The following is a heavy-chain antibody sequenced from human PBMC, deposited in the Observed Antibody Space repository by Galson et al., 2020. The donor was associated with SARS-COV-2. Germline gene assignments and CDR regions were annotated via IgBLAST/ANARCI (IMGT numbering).Heavy chain of an antibody. V-gene: IGHV4-59*01. Sequence: KSSETLSLTCTVSGGSISSYYWSWIRQPPGKGLEWIGYIYYSGSTNYNPSLKSRVTISVDTSKNQFSLKLSSVTAADTAVYYCARDIPGYYDSSGHYTLEYAFDIWGQGTMVTVSS. J-gene: IGHJ3*02. CDR2: IYYSGST. CDR1: GGSISSYY. CDR3: ARDIPGYYDSSGHYTLEYAFDI. D-gene: IGHD3-22*01.